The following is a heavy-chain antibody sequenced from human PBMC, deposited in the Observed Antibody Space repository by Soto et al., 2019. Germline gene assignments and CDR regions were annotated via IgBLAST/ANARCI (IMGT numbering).Heavy chain of an antibody. J-gene: IGHJ4*02. V-gene: IGHV2-5*01. CDR1: GFSLSTSGVG. CDR3: AHTPIVYDSSGSPSSCFYY. CDR2: IYWNDYK. D-gene: IGHD3-22*01. Sequence: QITLKESGPTLVKPTQTLTLTCTFSGFSLSTSGVGVGWIRQPPGKALEWLALIYWNDYKRYSPSLKSRLTIPNDTSKNQVVLTMTNMDPVDTATYYCAHTPIVYDSSGSPSSCFYYWGQGTLVTVSA.